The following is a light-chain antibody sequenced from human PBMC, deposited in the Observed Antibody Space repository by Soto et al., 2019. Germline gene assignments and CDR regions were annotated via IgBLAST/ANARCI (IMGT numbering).Light chain of an antibody. CDR2: AAS. CDR1: QSISSY. J-gene: IGKJ1*01. Sequence: DVQMTQSPSSLSASVGDRVTITCRACQSISSYLNWYQQKPGKAPKLLIYAASSLQSGVPSRFSGSGSGTEFTLTISSLQPEDFATYSCQQSYSTPSTFGKGTKVEIK. CDR3: QQSYSTPST. V-gene: IGKV1-39*01.